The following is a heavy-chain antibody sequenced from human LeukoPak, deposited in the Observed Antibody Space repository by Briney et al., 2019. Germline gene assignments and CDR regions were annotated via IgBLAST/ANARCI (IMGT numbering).Heavy chain of an antibody. CDR1: GFTFSRYA. V-gene: IGHV3-64D*09. D-gene: IGHD3-16*01. CDR2: ISNNGGST. CDR3: VKGGGFEGDAAFDI. Sequence: GGSLRLSCSASGFTFSRYAIHWVRQAPEKGLEYVSAISNNGGSTYYADSVMGRFTISRDNSKNTLYLQMSSLRTEDTAVYYCVKGGGFEGDAAFDIWGQGTMVTVSS. J-gene: IGHJ3*02.